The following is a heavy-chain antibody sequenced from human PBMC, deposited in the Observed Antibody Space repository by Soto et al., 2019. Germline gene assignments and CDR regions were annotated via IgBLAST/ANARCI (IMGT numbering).Heavy chain of an antibody. D-gene: IGHD1-26*01. J-gene: IGHJ3*02. CDR3: ARERLYSGETEGAFDI. CDR1: GGSISSYY. CDR2: IYYSGST. Sequence: SETLSLTCTVSGGSISSYYWSWIRQPPGKGLEWIGYIYYSGSTNYNPSLKSRVTISVDTSKNQFSLKLSSVTAADTAVYYCARERLYSGETEGAFDIWGQGTMVTVSS. V-gene: IGHV4-59*01.